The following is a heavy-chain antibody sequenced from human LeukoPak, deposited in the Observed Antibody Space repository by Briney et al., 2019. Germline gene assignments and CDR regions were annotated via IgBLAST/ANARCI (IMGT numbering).Heavy chain of an antibody. V-gene: IGHV4-39*01. Sequence: SETLSLTCSVSGGSISTTPYYWGWTRQPPGKGLEWIGSIYYSGSTFYNPSLKSRVTMSIDMSKNQFSLRLSSVTAADAAVYYCARHSSSWYTEAFDIWGQGTVVTVSS. J-gene: IGHJ3*02. CDR1: GGSISTTPYY. D-gene: IGHD6-13*01. CDR2: IYYSGST. CDR3: ARHSSSWYTEAFDI.